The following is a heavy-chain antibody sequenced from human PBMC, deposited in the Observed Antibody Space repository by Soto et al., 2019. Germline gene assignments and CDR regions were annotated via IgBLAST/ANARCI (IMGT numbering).Heavy chain of an antibody. CDR1: GGSIISSGHY. D-gene: IGHD3-16*01. J-gene: IGHJ6*02. CDR3: ARDRGGENYYYGMDV. Sequence: QVQLQESGPGLVKPSQTLSLTCSVSGGSIISSGHYWNWIRQHPGKGLEWIGYIYYSGETSYNPSLKSRLTISIDTSKNQFSLTLYSVTAADTAVYYCARDRGGENYYYGMDVWGQGTAVAVSS. CDR2: IYYSGET. V-gene: IGHV4-31*03.